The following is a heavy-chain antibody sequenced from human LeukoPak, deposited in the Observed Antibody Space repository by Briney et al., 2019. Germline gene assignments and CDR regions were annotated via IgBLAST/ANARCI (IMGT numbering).Heavy chain of an antibody. D-gene: IGHD3-16*02. CDR3: AKDRSNRPYYDYIWGSYRPSPPDY. CDR2: VSGSDGTT. V-gene: IGHV3-23*01. J-gene: IGHJ4*02. Sequence: PGGSLRLSCAASGFAFSSYAMSWVRQAPGKGLEWVSGVSGSDGTTYYVDSVKGRFTISRDNSRNTLYLQMDSLRAEDTAVYYCAKDRSNRPYYDYIWGSYRPSPPDYWGQGTLVTVSS. CDR1: GFAFSSYA.